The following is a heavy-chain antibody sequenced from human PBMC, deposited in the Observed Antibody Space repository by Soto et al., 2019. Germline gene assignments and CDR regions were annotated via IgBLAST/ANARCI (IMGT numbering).Heavy chain of an antibody. Sequence: EVQLVESGGGLVKPGGSLRLSCAASGFTFRDYSLNWVRQAPGKGLEWVSSITSKSTYIYYADSVKGRFTISRDNAKSSIYLQMDSPRADRKAVYFCARSGVAALDLWGQGTLVTVSS. V-gene: IGHV3-21*04. J-gene: IGHJ4*02. CDR1: GFTFRDYS. D-gene: IGHD2-15*01. CDR3: ARSGVAALDL. CDR2: ITSKSTYI.